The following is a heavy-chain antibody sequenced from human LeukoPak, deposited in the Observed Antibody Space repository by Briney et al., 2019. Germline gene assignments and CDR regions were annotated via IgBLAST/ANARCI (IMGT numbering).Heavy chain of an antibody. CDR2: IYYSGST. V-gene: IGHV4-39*07. D-gene: IGHD2-15*01. CDR3: ARAPDIVVVDRGGSFDY. CDR1: GGSISSSSYY. J-gene: IGHJ4*02. Sequence: SETLSLTCTVSGGSISSSSYYWGWIRQPPGKGLEWIGSIYYSGSTYYNPSLKSRVTISVDTSKNQFSLKLSSVTAADTAVYYCARAPDIVVVDRGGSFDYWGQGTLVTVSS.